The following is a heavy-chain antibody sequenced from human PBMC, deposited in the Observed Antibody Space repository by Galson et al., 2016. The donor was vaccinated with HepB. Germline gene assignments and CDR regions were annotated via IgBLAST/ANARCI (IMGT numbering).Heavy chain of an antibody. J-gene: IGHJ2*01. D-gene: IGHD6-19*01. CDR3: AKSGDTAPAVAALGGAYWYFEI. Sequence: SLRLSCAASGFSFSDYGMHWVRQAPDKGLEWVAVMSFDGSDKYYADSVKGRFTISRDNSRNTLYLQMSSLRPDDTAVYYCAKSGDTAPAVAALGGAYWYFEIWGRGTLVTVSS. CDR2: MSFDGSDK. CDR1: GFSFSDYG. V-gene: IGHV3-30*18.